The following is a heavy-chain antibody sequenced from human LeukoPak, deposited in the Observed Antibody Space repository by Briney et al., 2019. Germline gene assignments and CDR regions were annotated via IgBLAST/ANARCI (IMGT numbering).Heavy chain of an antibody. D-gene: IGHD3-10*01. V-gene: IGHV4-39*07. CDR2: IYYSGST. J-gene: IGHJ4*02. CDR3: ARDYGGFGENTIDY. Sequence: PSETLSLTCTVSGGSISSSSYYWGWIRQPPGKGLEWIGSIYYSGSTYYNPSLKSRVTISVDTSKNQFSLKLSSVTAADTAVYYCARDYGGFGENTIDYWGQGTLVTVSS. CDR1: GGSISSSSYY.